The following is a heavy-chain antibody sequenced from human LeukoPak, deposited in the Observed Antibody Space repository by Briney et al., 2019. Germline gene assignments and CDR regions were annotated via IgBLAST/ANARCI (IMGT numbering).Heavy chain of an antibody. V-gene: IGHV1-8*01. CDR2: MNPNSGNT. CDR3: ARGLSSSWAGYYYYYYMDV. CDR1: GYTFTSYD. D-gene: IGHD6-13*01. J-gene: IGHJ6*03. Sequence: GASVKVSCKASGYTFTSYDINWVRQATGQGLEWMGWMNPNSGNTGYAQKFQGRVTMTRNTSISTAYMELSSLRSEDTAVYYCARGLSSSWAGYYYYYYMDVWGKGTTVTVSS.